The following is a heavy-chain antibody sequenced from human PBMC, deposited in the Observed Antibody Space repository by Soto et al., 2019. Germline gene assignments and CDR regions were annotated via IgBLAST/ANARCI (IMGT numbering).Heavy chain of an antibody. CDR2: INPSGGNT. J-gene: IGHJ6*02. CDR3: ARDGVDTATGYYYGMDV. Sequence: ASGKVSCKASGYTFTSYYMRWVRQAPGQGLEWMGIINPSGGNTNYAQKLQGRVTMTTDTSTSTAYMELRSLRSDDTAVYYCARDGVDTATGYYYGMDVWGQGTTVTVSS. V-gene: IGHV1-46*01. D-gene: IGHD5-18*01. CDR1: GYTFTSYY.